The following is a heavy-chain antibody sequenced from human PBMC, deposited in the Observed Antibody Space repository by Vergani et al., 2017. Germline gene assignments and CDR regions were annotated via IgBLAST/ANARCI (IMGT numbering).Heavy chain of an antibody. V-gene: IGHV4-59*11. Sequence: QVQLQESGPGLVKPSETLSLTCTVSGGSISSHYWSWIRQPPGKGLEWIGYIYYSGSTNYNPSLKSRVTIPVDTSKNQFSLKLSSVTAADTAVYYCARAIAARPYYYYGMDVWGQGTTVTVSS. CDR1: GGSISSHY. CDR3: ARAIAARPYYYYGMDV. CDR2: IYYSGST. J-gene: IGHJ6*02. D-gene: IGHD6-6*01.